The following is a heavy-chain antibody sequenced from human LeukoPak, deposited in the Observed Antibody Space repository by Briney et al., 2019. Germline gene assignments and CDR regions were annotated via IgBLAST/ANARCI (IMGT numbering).Heavy chain of an antibody. V-gene: IGHV3-30*03. CDR1: GFTVSSNY. Sequence: PGGSLRLSCAASGFTVSSNYMSWVRQAPGKGLGWVAVLPYEGTNQYYADSVKGRFTISRDNAKNSLYLQMNSLRAEDTAVYYCASDIVIVPAAIPIWGQGTLVTVSS. CDR2: LPYEGTNQ. D-gene: IGHD2-2*01. J-gene: IGHJ4*02. CDR3: ASDIVIVPAAIPI.